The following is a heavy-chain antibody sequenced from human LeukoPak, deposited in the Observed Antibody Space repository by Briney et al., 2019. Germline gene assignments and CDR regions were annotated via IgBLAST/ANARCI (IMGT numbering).Heavy chain of an antibody. Sequence: SETLSLTCAVYGGSFSGYYWSWIRQPPGKGLEWIGEINHSGSTNYNPSLKSRVTISVDTSKNQFSLKLSSVTAADTAVYYCASPDETVSNGFDYWGQGTLVTVSS. D-gene: IGHD4-11*01. CDR3: ASPDETVSNGFDY. V-gene: IGHV4-34*01. CDR2: INHSGST. J-gene: IGHJ4*02. CDR1: GGSFSGYY.